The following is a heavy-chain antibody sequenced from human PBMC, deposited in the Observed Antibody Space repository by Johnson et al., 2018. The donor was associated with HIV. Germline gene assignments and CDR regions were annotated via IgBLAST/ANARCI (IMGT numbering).Heavy chain of an antibody. D-gene: IGHD3-22*01. CDR1: GFTFSSYA. J-gene: IGHJ3*02. Sequence: QVQLVESGGGVVQPGRSLRLSCAASGFTFSSYAMHWVRQAPGKGLEWVAVISYDGSNKYYADSVKGRFTISRDNSKNTLYLQMNSLRAEDTAVYYCARFYYYDSSGYYDAFDIWGQGTMVTVSS. V-gene: IGHV3-30*14. CDR2: ISYDGSNK. CDR3: ARFYYYDSSGYYDAFDI.